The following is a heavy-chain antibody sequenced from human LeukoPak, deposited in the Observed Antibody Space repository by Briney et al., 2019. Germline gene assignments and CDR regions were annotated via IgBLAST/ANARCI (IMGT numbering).Heavy chain of an antibody. D-gene: IGHD6-13*01. Sequence: GGSLRLSCAASGFTFSSYSMNWVRQAPRKGLEWVSYISSSSSSTYYADSVKGRFTISRDNAKNSLYLQMNSLRAEDTAVYYCARLYSALPGFDYWGHGTLVTVSS. CDR2: ISSSSSST. J-gene: IGHJ4*01. CDR1: GFTFSSYS. V-gene: IGHV3-48*01. CDR3: ARLYSALPGFDY.